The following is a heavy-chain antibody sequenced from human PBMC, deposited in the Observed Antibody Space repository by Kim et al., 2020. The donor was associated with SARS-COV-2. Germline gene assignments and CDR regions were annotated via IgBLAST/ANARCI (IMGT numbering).Heavy chain of an antibody. CDR3: AKSYVWGSYRLSDY. V-gene: IGHV3-23*01. J-gene: IGHJ4*02. D-gene: IGHD3-16*02. CDR1: GFTFSSYA. Sequence: GGSLRLSCAASGFTFSSYAMSWVRQAPGKGLEWVSAISGSGGSTYYADSVKGRFTISRDNSKNTLYLQMNSLRAEDTAVYYCAKSYVWGSYRLSDYWGQGTLVTVSS. CDR2: ISGSGGST.